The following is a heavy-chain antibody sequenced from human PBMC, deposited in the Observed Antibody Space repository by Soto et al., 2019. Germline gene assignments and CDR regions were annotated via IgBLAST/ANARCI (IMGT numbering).Heavy chain of an antibody. CDR2: IKQDGSEK. CDR1: EFTFSSYW. CDR3: ARIASAGRGWDV. V-gene: IGHV3-7*01. Sequence: EVQLVESGGGLVQPGGSLRLSCAASEFTFSSYWMSWVRQAPVKGLEWVCNIKQDGSEKNYVDFVEGRFTISRDNAENSLDLQMTSLRAEDTAVYYCARIASAGRGWDVWGQGTTVVVSS. D-gene: IGHD6-13*01. J-gene: IGHJ6*02.